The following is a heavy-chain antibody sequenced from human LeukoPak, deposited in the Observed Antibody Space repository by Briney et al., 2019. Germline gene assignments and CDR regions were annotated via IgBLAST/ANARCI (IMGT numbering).Heavy chain of an antibody. Sequence: GGSLRLSCAASGFTFSSYSMNWVRQAPGKGLEWVSYISSSSSTIYYADSVKGRFTISRDNSKNTLYLQMNSLRVEDTAVYYCAKGTNLDYWGQGTLVTVSS. CDR3: AKGTNLDY. CDR2: ISSSSSTI. J-gene: IGHJ4*02. V-gene: IGHV3-48*01. CDR1: GFTFSSYS. D-gene: IGHD2-8*01.